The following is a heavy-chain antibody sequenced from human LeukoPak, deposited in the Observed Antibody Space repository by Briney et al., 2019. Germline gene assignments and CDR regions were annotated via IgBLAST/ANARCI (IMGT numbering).Heavy chain of an antibody. V-gene: IGHV4-34*01. CDR3: AGGHRGYSRPTDY. J-gene: IGHJ4*02. Sequence: SETLSLTCAVYGGSFSGYYWSWIRQPPGKGLEWIGEINHSGSTNYNPSLKSRVTISVDTSKNQFSLKLSSVTAADTAVYYCAGGHRGYSRPTDYWGQGTLVTVSS. CDR1: GGSFSGYY. CDR2: INHSGST. D-gene: IGHD5-18*01.